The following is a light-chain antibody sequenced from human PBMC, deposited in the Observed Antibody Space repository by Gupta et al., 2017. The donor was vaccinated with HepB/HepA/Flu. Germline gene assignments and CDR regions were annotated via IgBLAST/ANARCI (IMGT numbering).Light chain of an antibody. J-gene: IGKJ5*01. Sequence: VMTLSPPPLTVTPGEPASITCSSSHHLMYPNADTYLDWYQQRPGHSPQLLIYWGSNRATGVPDRFSGSGSGTDFTLKISRVEAEDFGVYYCMQAVHSPITFGQGTRLDIK. CDR2: WGS. CDR1: HHLMYPNADTY. CDR3: MQAVHSPIT. V-gene: IGKV2-28*01.